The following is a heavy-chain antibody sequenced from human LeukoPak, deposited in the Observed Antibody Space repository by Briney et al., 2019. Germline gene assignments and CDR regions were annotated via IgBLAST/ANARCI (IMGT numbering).Heavy chain of an antibody. Sequence: PGGSLRLSCAASGFTFRTYWMTWVRQAPGKGLEWVANMKGDGSEIHYVDSVKGRFTISRDNAKNSLYLQMNYLRAEDTAVYYCARPAYTAAYDLWGQGTMVTVSS. J-gene: IGHJ3*01. CDR2: MKGDGSEI. D-gene: IGHD3-16*01. CDR1: GFTFRTYW. V-gene: IGHV3-7*01. CDR3: ARPAYTAAYDL.